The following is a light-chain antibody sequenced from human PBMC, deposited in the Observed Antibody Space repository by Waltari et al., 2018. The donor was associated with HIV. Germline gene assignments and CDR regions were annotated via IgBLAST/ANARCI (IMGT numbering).Light chain of an antibody. J-gene: IGKJ2*01. CDR2: KTS. Sequence: DIVMPQSPLSLPVTPGELAFISRRSSQTPLYSDCYKYLDWYQQKPGQSPRLLIYKTSNRASGLSDRFSGSAAGTDFTLRISRVEAEDVGVYYCMQALQAHSFGQGTKLEIK. CDR1: QTPLYSDCYKY. V-gene: IGKV2-28*01. CDR3: MQALQAHS.